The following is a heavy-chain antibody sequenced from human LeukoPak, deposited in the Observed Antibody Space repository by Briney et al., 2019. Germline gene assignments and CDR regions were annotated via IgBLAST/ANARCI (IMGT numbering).Heavy chain of an antibody. CDR2: INAGNGNT. CDR1: GYTFTSYA. J-gene: IGHJ3*02. Sequence: ASVKVSCKASGYTFTSYAMHWVRQAPGQRLEWMGWINAGNGNTKYSQKFQGRVTITRDTSASTAYMELSSLRSEDTAVYYCARAKRYCSSTSCPGAFDIWGQGTMVTVSS. V-gene: IGHV1-3*01. CDR3: ARAKRYCSSTSCPGAFDI. D-gene: IGHD2-2*01.